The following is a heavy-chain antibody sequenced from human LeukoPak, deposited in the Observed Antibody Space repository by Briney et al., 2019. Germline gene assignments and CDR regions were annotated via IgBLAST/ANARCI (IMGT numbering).Heavy chain of an antibody. D-gene: IGHD6-13*01. CDR1: GFTFSSYT. J-gene: IGHJ4*02. CDR3: ARHRHQLVRSLDY. CDR2: IKVDGSEK. V-gene: IGHV3-7*03. Sequence: GGSLRLSCAASGFTFSSYTMTWVRQAPGKGLEWVAIIKVDGSEKYYGDSVEGRFAISRDNAKNSLYLQMNSLRAEDTAVYYCARHRHQLVRSLDYWGQGTLVTVSS.